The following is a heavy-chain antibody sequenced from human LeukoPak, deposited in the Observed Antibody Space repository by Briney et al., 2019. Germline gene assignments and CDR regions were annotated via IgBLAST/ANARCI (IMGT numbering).Heavy chain of an antibody. CDR2: ISGSGGST. CDR3: AKPAYYYDSSGYPYYFDY. D-gene: IGHD3-22*01. J-gene: IGHJ4*02. Sequence: TGGSLRLSCAASGFTFSSYAMSWVRQAPGKGLEWVSAISGSGGSTYYADSVKGRFTISRDNSKNTLYLQMNSLRAEDTAVYYCAKPAYYYDSSGYPYYFDYWGQGTLVTVSS. V-gene: IGHV3-23*01. CDR1: GFTFSSYA.